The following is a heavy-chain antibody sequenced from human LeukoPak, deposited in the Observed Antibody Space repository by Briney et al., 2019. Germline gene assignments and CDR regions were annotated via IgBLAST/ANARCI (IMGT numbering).Heavy chain of an antibody. CDR2: ISSTGSDI. Sequence: QPGGSLRLSCAGSGFIFSNYEMNWVRQAPGKGLEWVSYISSTGSDIYYADSVKGRFTISRDNSKNTLYLQMNSLRAEDTAVYYCARDAVYSSSWQYYWGQGTLVTVSS. CDR1: GFIFSNYE. V-gene: IGHV3-48*03. CDR3: ARDAVYSSSWQYY. D-gene: IGHD6-13*01. J-gene: IGHJ4*02.